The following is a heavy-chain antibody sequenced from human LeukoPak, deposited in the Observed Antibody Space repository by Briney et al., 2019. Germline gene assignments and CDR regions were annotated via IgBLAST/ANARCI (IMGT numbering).Heavy chain of an antibody. Sequence: PSETLSLTCTVSGYSISSGYYWGWIRQPPGKGLEWIGSIYHSGSTYYNPSLKSRVTISVDTSKNQFSLKLSSVTAADTAVYCCARDRRWLQLSSYYFDYWGQGTLVTVSS. CDR3: ARDRRWLQLSSYYFDY. CDR1: GYSISSGYY. D-gene: IGHD5-24*01. V-gene: IGHV4-38-2*02. J-gene: IGHJ4*02. CDR2: IYHSGST.